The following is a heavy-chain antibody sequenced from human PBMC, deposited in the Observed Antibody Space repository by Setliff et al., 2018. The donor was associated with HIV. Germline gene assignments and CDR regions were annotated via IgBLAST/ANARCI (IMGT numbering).Heavy chain of an antibody. V-gene: IGHV3-74*03. CDR3: ARGYYSNWDYDAFDI. D-gene: IGHD1-7*01. J-gene: IGHJ3*02. CDR2: LNTDGSST. CDR1: GFTFSSYW. Sequence: GGSLRLSCAASGFTFSSYWMHWVRQAPGKGLVWVSRLNTDGSSTKYADSVKGRFTISRDNAKNTLYLQMDSLRGEDTAVYYCARGYYSNWDYDAFDIWGQGTMVTVSS.